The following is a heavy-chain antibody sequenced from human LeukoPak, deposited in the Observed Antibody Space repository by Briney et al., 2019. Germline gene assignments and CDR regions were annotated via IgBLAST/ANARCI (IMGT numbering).Heavy chain of an antibody. Sequence: PSETLSLTCTVSGGSITSRSYYCGWIRQPPGKGLEWIGSIHYSGSIHYNPSLKSRVTISVDTSKNQFSPKLRSVTAADTAVYYCARHDLSKAVSGVFDSWGQGTLVTVSS. CDR3: ARHDLSKAVSGVFDS. D-gene: IGHD6-19*01. V-gene: IGHV4-39*01. CDR1: GGSITSRSYY. CDR2: IHYSGSI. J-gene: IGHJ4*02.